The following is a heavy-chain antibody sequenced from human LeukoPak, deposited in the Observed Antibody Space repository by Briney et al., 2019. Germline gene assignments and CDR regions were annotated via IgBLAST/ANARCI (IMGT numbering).Heavy chain of an antibody. D-gene: IGHD3-22*01. CDR1: GFTFSDAW. V-gene: IGHV3-15*01. Sequence: GGSLRLSCTASGFTFSDAWMSWVRQAPGKGLEGVGQVKSKIDGGSADYSASVKGRFTISRDDSKNTLYLQMNSLTTEDTAVYYCATDPFYYYDSSGYYLFDYWGQGTLVTVSS. CDR3: ATDPFYYYDSSGYYLFDY. CDR2: VKSKIDGGSA. J-gene: IGHJ4*02.